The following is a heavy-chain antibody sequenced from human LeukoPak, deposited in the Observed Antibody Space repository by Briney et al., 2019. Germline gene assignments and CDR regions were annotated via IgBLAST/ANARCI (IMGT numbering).Heavy chain of an antibody. CDR3: AKDGPLGIA. D-gene: IGHD7-27*01. CDR1: GFTFSSHG. V-gene: IGHV3-23*01. J-gene: IGHJ5*02. Sequence: PGGSLRLSCAASGFTFSSHGMNWVRQAPGKGLEWVSAISGSGGSTYYADSVKGRFTISRDNPKNTLYLQMNSLRAEDTAVYYCAKDGPLGIAWGQGTLVTVSS. CDR2: ISGSGGST.